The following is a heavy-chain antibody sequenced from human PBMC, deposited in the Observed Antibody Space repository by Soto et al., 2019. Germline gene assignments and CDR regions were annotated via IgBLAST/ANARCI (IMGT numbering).Heavy chain of an antibody. CDR1: GDSVSSNSAA. J-gene: IGHJ4*01. CDR2: TYYRSKWYN. Sequence: SQTLSLTCAIPGDSVSSNSAAWNWIRQSPSRGLEWLGRTYYRSKWYNDYAVSVKSRITISPDTSKNQFSLQLNSVTPEDTAVYYCARGSNCIYAEVDYWGHVTLFTVSS. V-gene: IGHV6-1*01. D-gene: IGHD2-15*01. CDR3: ARGSNCIYAEVDY.